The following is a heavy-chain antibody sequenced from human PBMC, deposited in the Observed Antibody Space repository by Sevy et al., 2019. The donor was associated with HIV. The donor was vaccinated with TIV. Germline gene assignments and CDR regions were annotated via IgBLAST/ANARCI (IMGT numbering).Heavy chain of an antibody. J-gene: IGHJ4*01. CDR2: IYTSGST. V-gene: IGHV4-61*02. CDR3: AGSNQHSDSSGYFQLLTDY. CDR1: GGSISSDSYY. D-gene: IGHD3-22*01. Sequence: SETLSLTCTVSGGSISSDSYYWSWIRQPAGKGLEWIGRIYTSGSTNYNPSLKSRVTMSVDTSKNQFSLKLSSVTAADTAVYYCAGSNQHSDSSGYFQLLTDYWGHGTRVTVSS.